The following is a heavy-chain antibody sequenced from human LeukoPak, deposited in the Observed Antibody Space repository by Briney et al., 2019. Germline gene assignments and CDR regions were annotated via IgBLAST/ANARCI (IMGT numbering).Heavy chain of an antibody. V-gene: IGHV1-2*02. J-gene: IGHJ4*02. D-gene: IGHD2-2*01. CDR1: GYTFTGYY. Sequence: GASVKVSCKASGYTFTGYYLHWVRQAPGQGLEWMGWIDPNSGGTNYAQKFQGRVTMTRDTSISTAYMELSRLTSDDTAVYYWARYFSGTSFHFDYWGQGPLVSVSS. CDR2: IDPNSGGT. CDR3: ARYFSGTSFHFDY.